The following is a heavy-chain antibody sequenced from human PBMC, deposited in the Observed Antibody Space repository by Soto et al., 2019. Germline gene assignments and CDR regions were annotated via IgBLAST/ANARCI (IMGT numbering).Heavy chain of an antibody. J-gene: IGHJ6*02. CDR1: GFIFSGSA. V-gene: IGHV3-73*02. D-gene: IGHD2-2*02. CDR3: ARGQGAAIGDYYYHGMDV. Sequence: EVQLVESGGGLVQPGGSLKLSCAASGFIFSGSAIHWVRQASGKGLEWVGRIRSRANNFATSSAASVKGRFTFYRDDSKNTAYLQMNTLKPEDTAVYYCARGQGAAIGDYYYHGMDVWGQGTTGTVSS. CDR2: IRSRANNFAT.